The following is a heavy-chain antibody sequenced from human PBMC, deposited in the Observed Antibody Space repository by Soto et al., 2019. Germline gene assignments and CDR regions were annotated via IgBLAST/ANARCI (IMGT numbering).Heavy chain of an antibody. Sequence: QVQLVESGGGVVQPGGSLRLSCAASGLTFSNYGMHWVRQAPGKGLEWVAHISYDGSNEHYVDSVKGRFTISRDNSKNTLYLQMTSLRAEDTAVYYCAEDSYYHDSTGYYIFDYWGQRTLVTVSS. CDR2: ISYDGSNE. D-gene: IGHD3-22*01. J-gene: IGHJ4*02. CDR1: GLTFSNYG. V-gene: IGHV3-30*18. CDR3: AEDSYYHDSTGYYIFDY.